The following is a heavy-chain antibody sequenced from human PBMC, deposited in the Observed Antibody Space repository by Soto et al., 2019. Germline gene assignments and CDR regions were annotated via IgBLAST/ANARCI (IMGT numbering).Heavy chain of an antibody. CDR1: GDSIGSGGHY. D-gene: IGHD7-27*01. CDR3: ARDQALAPTVWGY. J-gene: IGHJ4*02. V-gene: IGHV4-31*03. CDR2: IYYSGST. Sequence: SETLSLTCSVSGDSIGSGGHYWNWIRQHPEKGLEWIGYIYYSGSTHYNPSLRSRLRISLDTSKNQFFLRLTSVTAADTARYYCARDQALAPTVWGYRGQGIQVTVSS.